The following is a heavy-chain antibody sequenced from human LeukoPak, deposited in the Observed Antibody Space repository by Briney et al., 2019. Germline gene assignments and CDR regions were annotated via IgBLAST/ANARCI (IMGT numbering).Heavy chain of an antibody. V-gene: IGHV3-53*01. CDR3: ATSSQRIAAAFLESYYYYMDV. J-gene: IGHJ6*03. CDR1: GFTVSSNY. Sequence: PGGSLRLSCAASGFTVSSNYMSWVRQAPGKGLEWVSVIYSGGSTYYADSVKGRFTISRDNSKNTLYLQMNSLRAEDTAVYYCATSSQRIAAAFLESYYYYMDVWGKGTTVTVSS. D-gene: IGHD6-13*01. CDR2: IYSGGST.